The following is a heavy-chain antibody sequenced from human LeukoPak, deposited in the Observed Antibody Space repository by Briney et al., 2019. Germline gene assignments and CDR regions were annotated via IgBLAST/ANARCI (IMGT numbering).Heavy chain of an antibody. J-gene: IGHJ4*02. V-gene: IGHV4-31*03. Sequence: SETLSLTCTVSGDSITSSGYFWSWIRQHPGKGLEWVGYIYYTGSAYYNPPLKSRATISVDTSKNQFSLKLSSVTAADTAVYYCARGSEFFAYWGQGTLVIVSS. CDR1: GDSITSSGYF. CDR2: IYYTGSA. CDR3: ARGSEFFAY. D-gene: IGHD3-10*01.